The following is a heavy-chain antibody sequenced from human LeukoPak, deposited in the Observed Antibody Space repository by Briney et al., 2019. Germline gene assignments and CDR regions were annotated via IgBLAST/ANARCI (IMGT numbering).Heavy chain of an antibody. D-gene: IGHD5-24*01. J-gene: IGHJ4*02. CDR2: ISSSSSYI. Sequence: GGSLRLSCAASGFTFSSYSMNWVRQAPGKGLEWVSSISSSSSYIYYADSVKGRFTISRDNAKNSLYLQMNSLRAEDTAVYYCAREPSSRAKGMAEYYFDYWGQGTLVTVSS. CDR1: GFTFSSYS. V-gene: IGHV3-21*01. CDR3: AREPSSRAKGMAEYYFDY.